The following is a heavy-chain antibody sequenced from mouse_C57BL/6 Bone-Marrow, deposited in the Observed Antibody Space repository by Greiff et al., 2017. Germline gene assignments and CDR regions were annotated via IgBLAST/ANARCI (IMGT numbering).Heavy chain of an antibody. V-gene: IGHV14-2*01. CDR2: IDPEDGET. J-gene: IGHJ4*01. Sequence: VQLQQSGAELVKPGASVKLSCTASGFNIKDYYMHWVKQRTEQGLEWIGRIDPEDGETTYAPKFPGKATITADIASHTAYLQLSSLTSADTAVYYCARELDYAMDYWGQGTSVTVSS. CDR3: ARELDYAMDY. D-gene: IGHD4-1*01. CDR1: GFNIKDYY.